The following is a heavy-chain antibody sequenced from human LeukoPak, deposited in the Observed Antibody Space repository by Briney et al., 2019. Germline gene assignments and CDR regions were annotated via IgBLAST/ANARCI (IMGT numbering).Heavy chain of an antibody. V-gene: IGHV6-1*01. J-gene: IGHJ3*02. Sequence: SQTLSLTCALSGDIISSNSAAWHWIRQSPSRGLEWLGRTYYRSKLYNDHAVSVKSRITINPDTSKHQFSLQLNSVTPEDTAVYYCARDPGGYDGLRAFDIWGQGTMVTVSS. CDR1: GDIISSNSAA. D-gene: IGHD5-12*01. CDR2: TYYRSKLYN. CDR3: ARDPGGYDGLRAFDI.